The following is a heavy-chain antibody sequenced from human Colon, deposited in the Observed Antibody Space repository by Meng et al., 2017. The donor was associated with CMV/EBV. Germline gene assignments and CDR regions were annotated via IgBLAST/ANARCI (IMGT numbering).Heavy chain of an antibody. CDR2: ISANNGNT. V-gene: IGHV1-18*01. CDR1: GNTLSTYV. Sequence: QLVQSKTEVKKPGDSVKVPCKASGNTLSTYVISWVRQAPGQGLEWMGWISANNGNTNYGKKFQGRVTMTTDTSTNTAYMELRSLRSDDTAVYYCATGGSPFFNPWGQGTLVTVSS. D-gene: IGHD3-10*01. J-gene: IGHJ5*02. CDR3: ATGGSPFFNP.